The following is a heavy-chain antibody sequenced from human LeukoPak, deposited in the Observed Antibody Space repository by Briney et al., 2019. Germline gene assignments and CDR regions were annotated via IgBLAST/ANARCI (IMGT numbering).Heavy chain of an antibody. Sequence: SGPTLAKPTQTLTLTRTFSGFSVTTSEGAVGWIRQPPGKALEWLALIFWHDDDRYSPSLKNRLTITKDTSKNQVVLTKTSMDPLDTATYYCAHRRSYGDYDYWGQGTLVTVSS. CDR3: AHRRSYGDYDY. CDR1: GFSVTTSEGA. CDR2: IFWHDDD. V-gene: IGHV2-5*01. J-gene: IGHJ4*02. D-gene: IGHD4-17*01.